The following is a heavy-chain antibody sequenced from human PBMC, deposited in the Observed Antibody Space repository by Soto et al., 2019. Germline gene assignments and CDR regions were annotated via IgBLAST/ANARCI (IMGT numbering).Heavy chain of an antibody. CDR2: IIPIFGTA. Sequence: SVKVSCKASGGTFSSYAISWVRQAPGQGLEWMGGIIPIFGTANYAQKFQGRVTITADESTSTAYMELSSLRSEDTAVYYCASGHGSGGSCPKGDAFDSWGRGTMVA. CDR1: GGTFSSYA. CDR3: ASGHGSGGSCPKGDAFDS. D-gene: IGHD2-15*01. V-gene: IGHV1-69*13. J-gene: IGHJ3*02.